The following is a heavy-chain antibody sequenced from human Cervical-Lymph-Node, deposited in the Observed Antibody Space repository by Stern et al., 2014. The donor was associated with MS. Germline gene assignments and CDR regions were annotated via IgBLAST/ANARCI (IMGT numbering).Heavy chain of an antibody. V-gene: IGHV1-69*01. Sequence: QVQLGQSGAEVKKPGSSVRVSCRASGDTFSSNSFSWVRQAPGQGLEWVGGIIPTFDTVNYARKFPGRVTITADESTSTVFLELSSLRSDDTGVYYCARDQGGIAADWGQGTLVTVSS. CDR3: ARDQGGIAAD. D-gene: IGHD6-13*01. CDR1: GDTFSSNS. J-gene: IGHJ4*02. CDR2: IIPTFDTV.